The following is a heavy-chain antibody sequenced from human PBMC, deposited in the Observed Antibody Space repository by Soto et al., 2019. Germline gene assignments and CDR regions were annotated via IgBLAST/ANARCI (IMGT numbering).Heavy chain of an antibody. J-gene: IGHJ4*02. D-gene: IGHD1-26*01. CDR1: GFTFSSYA. CDR3: ASLSGSYSDFDY. Sequence: GESLKISCAASGFTFSSYAMSWVRQAPGKGLEWVSGIDGSGRNTYYADSVKGRFTISRDNSKNTLYLQMNSLRAEDTAVYYCASLSGSYSDFDYWGQGTLVTVSS. CDR2: IDGSGRNT. V-gene: IGHV3-23*01.